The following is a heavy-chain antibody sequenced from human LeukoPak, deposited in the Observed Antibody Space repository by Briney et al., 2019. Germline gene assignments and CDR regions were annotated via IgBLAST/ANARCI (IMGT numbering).Heavy chain of an antibody. CDR1: GFTFSSYA. CDR3: AKKVVVGATSPYSDFQD. Sequence: GGSLRLSCAASGFTFSSYAMSWVRQAPGKGLEWVSAISGSGVTTHYAGSVKGRFSISRDNSKNTLYLQMNSLRAEDTALYYCAKKVVVGATSPYSDFQDWGQGTLVTVSS. CDR2: ISGSGVTT. J-gene: IGHJ1*01. D-gene: IGHD1-26*01. V-gene: IGHV3-23*01.